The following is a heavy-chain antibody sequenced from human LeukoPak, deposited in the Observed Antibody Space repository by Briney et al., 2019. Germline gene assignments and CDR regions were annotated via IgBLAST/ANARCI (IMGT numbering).Heavy chain of an antibody. Sequence: KPSETLSLTCTVSGGSISSYSWSWIRQPPGKGLEWIGYISYSGRTTYNPSLKSRVTMSVDTSTNQFSLKVTSVTAADTAVYYCARCMGQLVQALGYWGQGTLVTVSS. CDR3: ARCMGQLVQALGY. CDR2: ISYSGRT. D-gene: IGHD6-6*01. J-gene: IGHJ4*02. V-gene: IGHV4-59*01. CDR1: GGSISSYS.